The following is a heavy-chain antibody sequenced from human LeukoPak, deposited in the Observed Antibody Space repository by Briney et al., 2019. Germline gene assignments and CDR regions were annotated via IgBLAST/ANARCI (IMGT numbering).Heavy chain of an antibody. D-gene: IGHD2-8*02. CDR1: GFTFSSYS. V-gene: IGHV3-48*01. Sequence: GGSLRLSCAASGFTFSSYSMDWVRQAPGKGLEWVSYISRSGSTIYYADSVKGRFTISRDNVDNVVYLEMNGLRAEDTATYYCARVAVSGPTGWFDSWGQGTLVIVSS. J-gene: IGHJ5*01. CDR3: ARVAVSGPTGWFDS. CDR2: ISRSGSTI.